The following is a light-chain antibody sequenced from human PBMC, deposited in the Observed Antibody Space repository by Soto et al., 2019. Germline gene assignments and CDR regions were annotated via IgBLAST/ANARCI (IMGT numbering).Light chain of an antibody. CDR1: TSNVESNT. Sequence: QSVLTQPPSASGTPGQKVSISCSGSTSNVESNTVNWYQQLPGTAPKLVIYRDSKRPSGVPDRFSGSKSGTSASLAISGLHPDDEADYYCVAWDASVNGWVFGGGTKLTVL. V-gene: IGLV1-44*01. CDR3: VAWDASVNGWV. J-gene: IGLJ3*02. CDR2: RDS.